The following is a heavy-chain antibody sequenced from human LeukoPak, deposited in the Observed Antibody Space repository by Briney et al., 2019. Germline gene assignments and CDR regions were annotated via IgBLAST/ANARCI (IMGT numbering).Heavy chain of an antibody. V-gene: IGHV3-15*01. CDR2: SRSTHGGGTT. CDR1: GFTMKDVW. CDR3: TRNFNYAND. D-gene: IGHD3-16*01. J-gene: IGHJ4*02. Sequence: GGSLRLSCGVSGFTMKDVWMTWVRQAPGKGLEWVGHSRSTHGGGTTDYAAHVKGRFFILRDDATNTLYLQMNSLQIEGTAVYYCTRNFNYANDWGQGTLVTVSS.